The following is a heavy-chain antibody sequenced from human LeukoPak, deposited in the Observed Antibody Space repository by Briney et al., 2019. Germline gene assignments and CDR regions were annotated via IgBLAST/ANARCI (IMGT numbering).Heavy chain of an antibody. D-gene: IGHD3-10*01. CDR2: IYDDGST. J-gene: IGHJ4*02. CDR3: ARGFYRFGESLIDY. V-gene: IGHV4-61*03. Sequence: PSETLSLTCTVSGGSVTSGSYYWSWLRQPPGKGLEWIGYIYDDGSTKYKPSLKSRVTISADTSKNHFSLKLKSATAADTAVYLCARGFYRFGESLIDYWGQGILVTISS. CDR1: GGSVTSGSYY.